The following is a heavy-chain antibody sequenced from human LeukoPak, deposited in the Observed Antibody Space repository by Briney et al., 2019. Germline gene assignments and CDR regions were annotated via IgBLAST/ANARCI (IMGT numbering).Heavy chain of an antibody. CDR3: ARGWSSYYFDY. CDR1: GFTFSSYS. CDR2: VGSSSSYI. J-gene: IGHJ4*02. V-gene: IGHV3-21*01. Sequence: TGGSLRLSCAASGFTFSSYSMSWVRQAPGKGLEWVSSVGSSSSYIYYADSVRGRFTISRDNAKNSLYLQMNGLRAEDTAAYYCARGWSSYYFDYWGQGTLVTVSS. D-gene: IGHD2-15*01.